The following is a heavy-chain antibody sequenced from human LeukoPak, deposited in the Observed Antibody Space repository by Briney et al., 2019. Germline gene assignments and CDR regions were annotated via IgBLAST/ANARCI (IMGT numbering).Heavy chain of an antibody. V-gene: IGHV3-21*01. CDR3: AREGACSSTSCYKWDYYYYMDV. CDR1: GFTFSSYS. D-gene: IGHD2-2*02. Sequence: PGGSLRLSCAASGFTFSSYSMNWVRQAPGKGLEWVSSISSSSSYIYYADSVKGRFTISRDNAKNSLYLQMNSLRAEDTAVYYCAREGACSSTSCYKWDYYYYMDVWGKGTTVTVSS. J-gene: IGHJ6*03. CDR2: ISSSSSYI.